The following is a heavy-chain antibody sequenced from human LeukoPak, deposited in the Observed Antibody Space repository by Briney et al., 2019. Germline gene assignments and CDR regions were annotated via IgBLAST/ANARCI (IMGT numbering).Heavy chain of an antibody. CDR2: IYYSGST. Sequence: PSETLSLTCTVSGGSISSSSYYWGWIRQPPGKGLEWIGSIYYSGSTYYNPSLKSRVTISVDTSKNQFSLKLSSVTAADTAVYYCARGGPFDIWGQGTMVTVSS. J-gene: IGHJ3*02. CDR3: ARGGPFDI. V-gene: IGHV4-39*07. CDR1: GGSISSSSYY.